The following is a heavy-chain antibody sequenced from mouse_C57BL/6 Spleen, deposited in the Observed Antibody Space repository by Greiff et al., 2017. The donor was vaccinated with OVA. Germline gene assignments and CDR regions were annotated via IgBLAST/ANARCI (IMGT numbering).Heavy chain of an antibody. CDR3: TGDDYDGVAY. V-gene: IGHV6-3*01. D-gene: IGHD2-4*01. Sequence: EVQVVESGGGLVQPGGSMKLSCVASGFTFSNYWMNWVRQSPEKGLEWVAQIRLKSDNYATHYAESVKGRFTISRDDSKSSVYLQMNNLRAEDTGIYYCTGDDYDGVAYWGQGTLVTVSA. CDR1: GFTFSNYW. CDR2: IRLKSDNYAT. J-gene: IGHJ3*01.